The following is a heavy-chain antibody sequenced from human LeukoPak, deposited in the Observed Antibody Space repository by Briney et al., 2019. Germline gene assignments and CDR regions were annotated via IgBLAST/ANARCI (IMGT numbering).Heavy chain of an antibody. Sequence: GGSLRLSCAASGFTFSSYAMSWVRQAPGKGLEWVSAISGSGGGTYYADSVKGRFTISRDNSKNTLYLQMNSLRAEDTAVYYCATYYYGSGSYYNPFDYWGQGTLVTVSS. CDR1: GFTFSSYA. D-gene: IGHD3-10*01. J-gene: IGHJ4*02. CDR3: ATYYYGSGSYYNPFDY. V-gene: IGHV3-23*01. CDR2: ISGSGGGT.